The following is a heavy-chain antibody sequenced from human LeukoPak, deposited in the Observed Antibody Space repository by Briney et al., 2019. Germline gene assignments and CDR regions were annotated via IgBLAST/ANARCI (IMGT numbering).Heavy chain of an antibody. D-gene: IGHD4-17*01. CDR2: LSWNSVSI. CDR3: AKENDYGDYGRFGAFDI. Sequence: GRSLRLSCAASGFTFDDYAMHWVRQAPGKGLEWVSGLSWNSVSIGYADSVKGRFTISRDNAKNSLYLQMNSLRAEDTALYYCAKENDYGDYGRFGAFDIWGQGTMVTVSS. V-gene: IGHV3-9*01. J-gene: IGHJ3*02. CDR1: GFTFDDYA.